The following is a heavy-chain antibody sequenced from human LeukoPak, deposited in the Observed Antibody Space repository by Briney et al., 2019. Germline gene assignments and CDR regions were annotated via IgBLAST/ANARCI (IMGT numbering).Heavy chain of an antibody. CDR3: ARGYGADV. V-gene: IGHV3-74*01. Sequence: GGSLRLSCAASGFNFRTYWMHWVRQAPGKGLVWVSRINSDGSNTTYADSVKGRFTVSRDNAMNTLYQQMHSLRAEDTALYFCARGYGADVWGRGTMVTVSS. CDR1: GFNFRTYW. CDR2: INSDGSNT. J-gene: IGHJ6*04.